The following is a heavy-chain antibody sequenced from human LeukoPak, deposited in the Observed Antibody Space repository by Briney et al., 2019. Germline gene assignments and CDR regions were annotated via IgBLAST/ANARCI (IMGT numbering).Heavy chain of an antibody. D-gene: IGHD3-22*01. CDR3: AKNRAYYSGSGGFDT. Sequence: GGSLRLSCAASGFNFSNYAMSWVRQAPGKGLEWVSAISGSGGRTYYADSVKGRFTISRDNSKSTLYLQMNSLRAEDTAVYYCAKNRAYYSGSGGFDTWGQGTLVTVSS. J-gene: IGHJ5*02. CDR1: GFNFSNYA. CDR2: ISGSGGRT. V-gene: IGHV3-23*01.